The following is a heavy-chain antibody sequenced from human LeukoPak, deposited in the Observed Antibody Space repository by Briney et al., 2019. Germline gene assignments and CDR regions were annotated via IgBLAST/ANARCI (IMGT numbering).Heavy chain of an antibody. CDR1: GYTFTGYY. CDR3: ARDGALDV. V-gene: IGHV1-2*02. CDR2: TNPDSGDT. D-gene: IGHD3-10*01. Sequence: AASVKVSCKASGYTFTGYYMHWVRQAPGQGLEWMGWTNPDSGDTNCAQKFQGRVTLTRDTSISSAYMELSGLISDDTAVYYCARDGALDVWGQGTTVTVS. J-gene: IGHJ6*02.